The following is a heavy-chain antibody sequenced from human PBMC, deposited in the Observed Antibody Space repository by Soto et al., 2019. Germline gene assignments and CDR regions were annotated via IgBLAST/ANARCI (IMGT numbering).Heavy chain of an antibody. CDR1: GFSLSNARMG. V-gene: IGHV2-26*01. J-gene: IGHJ5*02. D-gene: IGHD3-16*01. CDR2: IFSNDEK. CDR3: ALPVSRGEFDP. Sequence: SGPTLVNPTETLTLTCTVSGFSLSNARMGVSWIRQPPGKALEWLAHIFSNDEKSYSTSLKSRLTISKDTSKSQVVLTMTNMDPVDTATYYCALPVSRGEFDPWGQGTLVTVSS.